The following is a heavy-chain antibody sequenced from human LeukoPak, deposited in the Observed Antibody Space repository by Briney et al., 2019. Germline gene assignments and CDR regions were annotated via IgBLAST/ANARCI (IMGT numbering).Heavy chain of an antibody. J-gene: IGHJ4*02. Sequence: GGSLRLSCAASGFTFSSYSMNWVRQAPGKGLEWVSYISSSSSSIHYADSVKGRFTISRDNAKNSLYLQMSSLRDEDTAVYYCARVPYYGGKHFDYWGQGTLVTVSS. CDR2: ISSSSSSI. D-gene: IGHD4-23*01. CDR1: GFTFSSYS. V-gene: IGHV3-48*02. CDR3: ARVPYYGGKHFDY.